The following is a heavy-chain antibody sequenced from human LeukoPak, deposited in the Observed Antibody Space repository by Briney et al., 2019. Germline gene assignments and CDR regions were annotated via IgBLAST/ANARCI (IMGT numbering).Heavy chain of an antibody. Sequence: EASVKVSCKASGYSFTSYGLSWVRQAPGQGLEWMGWISAYNGNTNYAQKLQVRVTMTTDTSTSTAYMELRSLTSDDTAVYYCARDKAVTTELTQYFQHWGQGTLVTVSS. CDR1: GYSFTSYG. D-gene: IGHD4-11*01. CDR2: ISAYNGNT. CDR3: ARDKAVTTELTQYFQH. J-gene: IGHJ1*01. V-gene: IGHV1-18*01.